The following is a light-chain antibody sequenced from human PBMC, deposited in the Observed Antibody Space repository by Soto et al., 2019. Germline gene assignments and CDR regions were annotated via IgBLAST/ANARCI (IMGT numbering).Light chain of an antibody. Sequence: EIVLTQSPGTLSLSPGDRATLSCRASQSLVGGYLAWYQQKSGQAPRLLIFRASSRATGIPERFSGGGSGTDFTLTISRLEPEDFGVYYCQLYGDSRTWTFGQGTKVEIK. V-gene: IGKV3-20*01. CDR2: RAS. J-gene: IGKJ1*01. CDR1: QSLVGGY. CDR3: QLYGDSRTWT.